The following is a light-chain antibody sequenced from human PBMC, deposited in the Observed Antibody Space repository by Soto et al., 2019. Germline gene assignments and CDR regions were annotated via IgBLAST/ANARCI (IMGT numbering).Light chain of an antibody. J-gene: IGLJ2*01. Sequence: QSALTQPASVSGSPGQSITISCTASSSHIGSSNLVSWYQHHSGKAPKLIIYEGNKRPSGVSNRFSGSKSGKTASLTISGLQAEDEGTYYCCSYAGSSTPVVFGGGTKLTVL. CDR3: CSYAGSSTPVV. CDR1: SSHIGSSNL. V-gene: IGLV2-23*01. CDR2: EGN.